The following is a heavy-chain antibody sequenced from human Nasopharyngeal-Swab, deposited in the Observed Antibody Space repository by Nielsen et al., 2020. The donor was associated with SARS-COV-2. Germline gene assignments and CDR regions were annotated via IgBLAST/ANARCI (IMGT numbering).Heavy chain of an antibody. J-gene: IGHJ4*02. CDR2: IFHTGST. CDR1: GGSISSSDYY. Sequence: SETLSLTCTVSGGSISSSDYYWSWIRQHPARGLEWIGYIFHTGSTYYNPSLQTRTSMSIDTSENQFSLKLTSVTAADTAVYYCARDRGYCDRNRCEPYGDFEHYFDVWGQGTLVTVSS. V-gene: IGHV4-31*03. D-gene: IGHD4-17*01. CDR3: ARDRGYCDRNRCEPYGDFEHYFDV.